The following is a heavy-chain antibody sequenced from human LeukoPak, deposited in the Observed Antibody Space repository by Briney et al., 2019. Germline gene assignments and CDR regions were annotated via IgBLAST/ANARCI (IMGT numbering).Heavy chain of an antibody. J-gene: IGHJ4*02. CDR2: IFAGGGAA. Sequence: VLPGGALGLSSSVSGFTFCDYAMTWGRQAPGKGLGWGSSIFAGGGAALYADSVRGRFTIFRDDSKSTLFLQMHSLRAEDTAIYYCAKNYYDRRGPYSWVFDYWGQGTLVTVPS. CDR1: GFTFCDYA. D-gene: IGHD3-22*01. CDR3: AKNYYDRRGPYSWVFDY. V-gene: IGHV3-23*01.